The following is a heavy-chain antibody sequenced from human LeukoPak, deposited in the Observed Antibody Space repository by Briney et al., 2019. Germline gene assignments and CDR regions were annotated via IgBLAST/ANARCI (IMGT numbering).Heavy chain of an antibody. D-gene: IGHD3-16*02. Sequence: GRSLRLSCAASGFTFSSYGMHWVRQAPGKGLEWVAVISYDGSNKYYADSVKGRFTISRDNSKNTLYLQMNSLRAEDTAVYYCAKGGRGYDYDYVWGSYRSWGQGTLVTVSS. J-gene: IGHJ4*02. CDR1: GFTFSSYG. CDR2: ISYDGSNK. V-gene: IGHV3-30*18. CDR3: AKGGRGYDYDYVWGSYRS.